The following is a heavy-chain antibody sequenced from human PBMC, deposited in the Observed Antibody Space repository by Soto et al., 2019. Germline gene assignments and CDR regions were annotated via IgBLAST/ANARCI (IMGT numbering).Heavy chain of an antibody. CDR2: ISYDGGNK. CDR1: GFTFSSYG. J-gene: IGHJ5*02. V-gene: IGHV3-30*18. CDR3: AKDGWFDP. Sequence: GGSLRLSCAASGFTFSSYGMHWVRQAPGKGLEWVAVISYDGGNKYYADSVKGRFTISRDNSKNTLYLQMNSLRAEDTAVYYCAKDGWFDPWGQGTLVTVYS.